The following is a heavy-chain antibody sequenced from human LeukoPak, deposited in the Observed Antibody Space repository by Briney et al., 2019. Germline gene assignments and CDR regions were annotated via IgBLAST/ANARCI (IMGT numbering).Heavy chain of an antibody. V-gene: IGHV3-23*01. CDR1: AFTFSSHA. Sequence: GGSLRLSCAASAFTFSSHAMSWVRQAPGKGLEWVSTISGSGSRTYYADSVKGRFTISRDNSKSTLYLQMNSLRAEDTAFYYCAKELTLLWFGESYDAFDIWGQGTMLTVSS. J-gene: IGHJ3*02. CDR3: AKELTLLWFGESYDAFDI. CDR2: ISGSGSRT. D-gene: IGHD3-10*01.